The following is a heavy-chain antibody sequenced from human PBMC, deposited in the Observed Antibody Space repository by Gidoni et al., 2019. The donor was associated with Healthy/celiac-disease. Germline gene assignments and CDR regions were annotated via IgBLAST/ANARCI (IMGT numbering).Heavy chain of an antibody. CDR1: GVTFSSYA. V-gene: IGHV1-69*01. Sequence: QVQLVQSGAEVKKPGSSVKVSCKASGVTFSSYAISWVRQAPGQGLEWMGGIIPIFGTANYAQKFQGRVTITADESTSTAYMELSSLRSEDTAVYYCARGPSGSYYYDSSGYYALDYWGQGTLVTVSS. CDR2: IIPIFGTA. J-gene: IGHJ4*02. CDR3: ARGPSGSYYYDSSGYYALDY. D-gene: IGHD3-22*01.